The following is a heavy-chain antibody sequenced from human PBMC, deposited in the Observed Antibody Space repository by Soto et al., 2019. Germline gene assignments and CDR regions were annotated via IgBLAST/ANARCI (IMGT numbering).Heavy chain of an antibody. CDR1: GFSVNDAW. CDR2: IQSQADGGTT. J-gene: IGHJ4*02. CDR3: TTFYGSNY. V-gene: IGHV3-15*07. Sequence: EVQLVESGGGLVKPGESLRLACAASGFSVNDAWMNWVRQAPGEGLEWVGRIQSQADGGTTDYAASMKGRFIISRADSQNSLFLQINSLETEDTGIYFCTTFYGSNYWGQGTLVTVSS. D-gene: IGHD4-17*01.